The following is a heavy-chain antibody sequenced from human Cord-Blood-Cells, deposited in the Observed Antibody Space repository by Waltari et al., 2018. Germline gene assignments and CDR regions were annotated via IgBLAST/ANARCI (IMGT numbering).Heavy chain of an antibody. Sequence: QVQLQESGPGLVKPSETLSLTCTVSGGSVSSGSYYRSWIRQPPGKGLEWIGYIYYSGSTNYNPSLKRRVTISVDTSKNQFSLKLSSVTAADTAVYYCATHSRIAAAGAEYFQHWGQGTLVTVSS. CDR1: GGSVSSGSYY. J-gene: IGHJ1*01. D-gene: IGHD6-13*01. CDR3: ATHSRIAAAGAEYFQH. CDR2: IYYSGST. V-gene: IGHV4-61*01.